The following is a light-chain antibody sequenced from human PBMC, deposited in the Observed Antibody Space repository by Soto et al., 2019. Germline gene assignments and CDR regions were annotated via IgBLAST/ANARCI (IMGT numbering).Light chain of an antibody. V-gene: IGLV2-23*03. CDR2: EGS. Sequence: QSALTQPASVSGFPGQSITISCTRTSSDVGTYNLGTWYQQHPGKAPKLMISEGSKRPSGVSNRFSGSKSYPTASLTISRLQAEDEAHYSCCSYAGGSTFYVFGTGTKVTVL. J-gene: IGLJ1*01. CDR1: SSDVGTYNL. CDR3: CSYAGGSTFYV.